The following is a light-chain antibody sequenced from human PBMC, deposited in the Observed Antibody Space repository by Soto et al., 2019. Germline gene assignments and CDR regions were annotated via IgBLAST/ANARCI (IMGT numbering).Light chain of an antibody. CDR2: DVS. Sequence: QSALTQPRSVSGSPGQSVTISCTGTSSDVGGYNYVSWYQQHPGKAPKLMIYDVSKRPSGVPDRFSGSKSGNTASLTISGLQADDEADYYCCSSAGIYRVFGGGTQLTVL. J-gene: IGLJ3*02. V-gene: IGLV2-11*01. CDR3: CSSAGIYRV. CDR1: SSDVGGYNY.